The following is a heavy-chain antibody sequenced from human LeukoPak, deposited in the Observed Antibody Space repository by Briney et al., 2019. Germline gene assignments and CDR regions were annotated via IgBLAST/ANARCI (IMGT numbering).Heavy chain of an antibody. V-gene: IGHV3-53*01. D-gene: IGHD3-22*01. CDR1: GFTVSSNH. Sequence: GGSLRLSCAASGFTVSSNHMSWVRQAPGKGLEWVSVICRSGNTNYADSVKGRFAISRDTSKNTLYLQMNNLRVEDTAVFYCARSASYDRSGHYDHWGQGSLVTVSS. CDR3: ARSASYDRSGHYDH. J-gene: IGHJ4*02. CDR2: ICRSGNT.